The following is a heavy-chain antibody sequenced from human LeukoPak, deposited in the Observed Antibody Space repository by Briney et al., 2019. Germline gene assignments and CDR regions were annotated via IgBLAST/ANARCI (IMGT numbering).Heavy chain of an antibody. Sequence: GGSLRLSCAASGFTFSDYYMSWIRQAPGKGLEWVSYISSSGSTIYYADSVKGRFTISRDNAKNSLYLQMNSLRAEDTAVYYRARVPCSGGSCYLGYWGQGTLVTVSS. CDR1: GFTFSDYY. V-gene: IGHV3-11*01. J-gene: IGHJ4*02. CDR2: ISSSGSTI. D-gene: IGHD2-15*01. CDR3: ARVPCSGGSCYLGY.